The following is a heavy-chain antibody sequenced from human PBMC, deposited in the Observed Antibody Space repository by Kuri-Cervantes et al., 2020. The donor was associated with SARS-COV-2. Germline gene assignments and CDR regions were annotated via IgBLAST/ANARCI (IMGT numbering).Heavy chain of an antibody. CDR2: IYTSGST. V-gene: IGHV4-4*07. D-gene: IGHD6-13*01. CDR3: ARGAEGSPFDY. J-gene: IGHJ4*02. Sequence: ESLKISCTVSGGSISSDYWSWIRQPAGKGLEWIGRIYTSGSTNYNPSLKSRVTMSVDTSKNQFSLKLSSVTAADTAVYYCARGAEGSPFDYWGQGTRVTAPQ. CDR1: GGSISSDY.